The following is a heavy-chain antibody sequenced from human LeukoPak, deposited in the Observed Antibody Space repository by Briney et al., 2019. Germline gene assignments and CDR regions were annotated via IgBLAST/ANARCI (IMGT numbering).Heavy chain of an antibody. V-gene: IGHV1-18*01. CDR1: GYTFISYG. Sequence: ASVKVSCKTSGYTFISYGIIWVRRAPGQGLEWMGWISAYNGNTNYAQKLQGRVTMTTDTSTTTAYMELRNLRSDDTAVYYCAREGNTWFDPWGQGTLVTVSS. CDR3: AREGNTWFDP. CDR2: ISAYNGNT. J-gene: IGHJ5*02.